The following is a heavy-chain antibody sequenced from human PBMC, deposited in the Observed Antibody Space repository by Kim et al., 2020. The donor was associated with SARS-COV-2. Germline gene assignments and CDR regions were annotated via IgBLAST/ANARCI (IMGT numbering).Heavy chain of an antibody. D-gene: IGHD3-22*01. CDR2: ISGGGGST. J-gene: IGHJ4*02. CDR3: AKRGRGADYYDSSGYYYDY. Sequence: GGSLRLSCAASGFTFSSYAMSWVRQAPGKGLEWVSLISGGGGSTYYADSVKGRFTISRDNSKNTLYLQMNSLRAEDTAVYYCAKRGRGADYYDSSGYYYDYWGQGTLVTVSS. V-gene: IGHV3-23*01. CDR1: GFTFSSYA.